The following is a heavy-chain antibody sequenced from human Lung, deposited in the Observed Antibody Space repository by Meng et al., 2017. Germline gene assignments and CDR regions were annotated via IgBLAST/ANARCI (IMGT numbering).Heavy chain of an antibody. CDR2: IFHSGST. CDR1: GGSITSSTW. D-gene: IGHD1-26*01. V-gene: IGHV4-4*02. Sequence: GQLQRSGPGLVKPSGPLSLTCAVSGGSITSSTWWSWVRQTPGKGLEWFGEIFHSGSTNYNPPLESRVTISVDKSKNQFSLKVYSVTAADTATYYCARFDISSSGRGDYWGQGILVTVSS. CDR3: ARFDISSSGRGDY. J-gene: IGHJ4*02.